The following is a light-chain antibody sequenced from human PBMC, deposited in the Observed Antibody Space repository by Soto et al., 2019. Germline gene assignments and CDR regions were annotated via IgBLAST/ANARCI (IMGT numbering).Light chain of an antibody. CDR2: AAS. J-gene: IGKJ1*01. CDR3: QQYNNWPPWT. V-gene: IGKV3-15*01. CDR1: QSVSSN. Sequence: EIVMTQPPATLSVSPGERATLSCRASQSVSSNLAWYQQKPGRAPRLLIYAASTRATGIPARFSGSGSGTEFTLTISSLQSEDFAVYYCQQYNNWPPWTFGQGTKVDIK.